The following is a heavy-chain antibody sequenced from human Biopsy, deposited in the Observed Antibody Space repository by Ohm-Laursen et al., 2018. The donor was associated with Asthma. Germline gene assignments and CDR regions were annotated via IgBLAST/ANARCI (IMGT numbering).Heavy chain of an antibody. CDR1: GFMFRSFG. Sequence: SLRLSCTASGFMFRSFGMHWVRQAPGKGLEWVAVISYDGNHKFYEDSVKGRFTISRDNSKNTLYLQMNSLRTEDTAVYYCARHPNNGDYSYWYFDLWGRGTLVTVSP. V-gene: IGHV3-30*03. CDR2: ISYDGNHK. D-gene: IGHD4-17*01. CDR3: ARHPNNGDYSYWYFDL. J-gene: IGHJ2*01.